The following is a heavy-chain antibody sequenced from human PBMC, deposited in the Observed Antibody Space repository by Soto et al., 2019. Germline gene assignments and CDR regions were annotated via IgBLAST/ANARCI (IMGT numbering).Heavy chain of an antibody. CDR1: GGLFSPNY. J-gene: IGHJ4*02. CDR3: ARHFSVDYFDY. Sequence: PETLSVTCTVSGGLFSPNYWAWSRQPPGKGLEWVGYIYFGGTTSYNPSLKSRVTISLETSNSQFSLRLSSVTAADTADYYCARHFSVDYFDYWGQGALVT. CDR2: IYFGGTT. V-gene: IGHV4-59*08.